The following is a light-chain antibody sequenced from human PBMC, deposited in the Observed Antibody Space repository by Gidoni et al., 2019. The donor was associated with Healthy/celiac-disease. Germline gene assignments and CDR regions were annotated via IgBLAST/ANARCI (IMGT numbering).Light chain of an antibody. CDR1: SSNIGAGYD. V-gene: IGLV1-40*01. CDR3: QSYDSSLSGGV. CDR2: GNS. Sequence: QSVLTPPPSVSRAPGQMVTISCTGSSSNIGAGYDVHWYQQLPGPAPKLLIYGNSNRPSGVPDRFSGSKSGTSASLAITGLQAEDEADYYCQSYDSSLSGGVFGGGTKLTVL. J-gene: IGLJ2*01.